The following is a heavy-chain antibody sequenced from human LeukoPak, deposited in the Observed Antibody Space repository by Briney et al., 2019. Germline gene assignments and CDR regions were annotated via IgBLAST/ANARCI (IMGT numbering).Heavy chain of an antibody. V-gene: IGHV4-30-2*06. CDR1: GGSISSGGYS. J-gene: IGHJ4*02. CDR2: IYHSGST. D-gene: IGHD3-22*01. Sequence: KSSQNLSLTCAVSGGSISSGGYSWSWIRQSPGKGLEWIGYIYHSGSTYYNPSLKSRVTISVDKSKNQFSLRLRSVTAADTAVYYCARSHYDSSGSPIFGLGVDYWGQGTLVTVSS. CDR3: ARSHYDSSGSPIFGLGVDY.